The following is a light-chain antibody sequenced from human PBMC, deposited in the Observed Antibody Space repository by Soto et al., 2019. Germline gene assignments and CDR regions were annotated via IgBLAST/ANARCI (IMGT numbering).Light chain of an antibody. J-gene: IGLJ3*02. Sequence: QSVLTQSPSASASLGASVKLTCTLSSGHSSYDIAWHQQQPEKGPRFLMKGDNDGSDSRGDGIPDRFSASTSGAERYLTISSLQSEDEADYYCQTWGTGIRVFGGGTKVTVL. V-gene: IGLV4-69*01. CDR1: SGHSSYD. CDR2: GDNDGSD. CDR3: QTWGTGIRV.